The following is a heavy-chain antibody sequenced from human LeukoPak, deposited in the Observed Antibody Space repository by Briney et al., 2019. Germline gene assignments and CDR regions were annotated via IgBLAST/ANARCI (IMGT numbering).Heavy chain of an antibody. CDR1: GMSISSYY. Sequence: SETLSLTCSVSGMSISSYYWTWIRQPAGKGLEWIGRIFTSGSTSYNPSLTSRVTMSVDTSKNQFSLTLTSVTAADTAVYYCARARNYYDSSGFYYEGDAFDIWGQGTMVTVSS. D-gene: IGHD3-22*01. CDR2: IFTSGST. V-gene: IGHV4-4*07. CDR3: ARARNYYDSSGFYYEGDAFDI. J-gene: IGHJ3*02.